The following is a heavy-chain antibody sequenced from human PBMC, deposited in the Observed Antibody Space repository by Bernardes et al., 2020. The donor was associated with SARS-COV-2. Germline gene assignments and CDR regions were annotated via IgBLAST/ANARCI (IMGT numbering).Heavy chain of an antibody. CDR1: GFTFSSYG. D-gene: IGHD3-9*01. J-gene: IGHJ6*02. V-gene: IGHV3-30*18. Sequence: GGSLRLSCAASGFTFSSYGMHWVRQAPGKGLEWVAVISYDGSNKYYADSVKGRFTISRDNSKNTLYLQMNSLRAEDTAVYYCAKDTTYYDILTGYLNPPYYYYYYGMDVWGQGTTVTVSS. CDR2: ISYDGSNK. CDR3: AKDTTYYDILTGYLNPPYYYYYYGMDV.